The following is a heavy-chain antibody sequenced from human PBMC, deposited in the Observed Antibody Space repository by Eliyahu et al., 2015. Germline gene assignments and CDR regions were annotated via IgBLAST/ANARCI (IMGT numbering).Heavy chain of an antibody. Sequence: QLQLQESGSGLVKPSQTLSLTCAVSGGSIXNDNFSWTWIRQPPGKGLEWIGYIYYGWTPTYNPSLQSRVTISVDRSKNQFSLELTSVTAADTALYFCARAPGDSSGWYVDSWGQGILVTVSS. J-gene: IGHJ4*02. D-gene: IGHD6-19*01. CDR3: ARAPGDSSGWYVDS. CDR1: GGSIXNDNFS. V-gene: IGHV4-30-2*01. CDR2: IYYGWTP.